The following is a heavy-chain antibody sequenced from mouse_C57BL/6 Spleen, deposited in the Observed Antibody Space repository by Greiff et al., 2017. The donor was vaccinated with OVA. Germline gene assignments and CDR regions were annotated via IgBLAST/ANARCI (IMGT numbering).Heavy chain of an antibody. CDR2: IYPGDGDT. D-gene: IGHD3-1*01. Sequence: QVQLQQSGPELVKPGASVKISCKASGYAFSSSWMNWVKQRPGKGLEWIGRIYPGDGDTNYNGKFKGKATLTADKSSSTAYMQRSSLTSEDSAVYFCGRGGSDYWGQGTTLTVSS. CDR1: GYAFSSSW. CDR3: GRGGSDY. J-gene: IGHJ2*01. V-gene: IGHV1-82*01.